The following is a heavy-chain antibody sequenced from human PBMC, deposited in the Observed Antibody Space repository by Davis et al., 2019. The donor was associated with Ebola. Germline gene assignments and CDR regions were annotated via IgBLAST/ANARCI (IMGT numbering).Heavy chain of an antibody. Sequence: SVKVSCKASGGTFSSYAISWVRQAPGQGLEWMGGIIPIFGTANYAQKFQGRVTITADESTSTAYMELSSLRSEDTAVYYCARGSFRTVTVDYWGQGTLVTVSS. V-gene: IGHV1-69*13. CDR1: GGTFSSYA. CDR2: IIPIFGTA. J-gene: IGHJ4*02. D-gene: IGHD4-17*01. CDR3: ARGSFRTVTVDY.